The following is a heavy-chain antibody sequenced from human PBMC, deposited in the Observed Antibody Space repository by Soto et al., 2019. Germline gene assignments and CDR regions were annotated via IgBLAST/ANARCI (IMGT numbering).Heavy chain of an antibody. D-gene: IGHD3-10*01. V-gene: IGHV4-59*01. Sequence: QVQLQESGPGLVKPSETLSLTCTVSGGTFTNFYWSWIRQPPGKGLEWIGYIYYNGNTNYNPSLKSRVSMSVDTSKNQFSLNLTSVTAADTDVYYCARALRGDYWGQGSLVIVSS. CDR3: ARALRGDY. CDR1: GGTFTNFY. CDR2: IYYNGNT. J-gene: IGHJ4*02.